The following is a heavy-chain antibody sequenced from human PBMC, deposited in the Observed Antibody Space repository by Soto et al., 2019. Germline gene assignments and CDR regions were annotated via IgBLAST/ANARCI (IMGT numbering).Heavy chain of an antibody. V-gene: IGHV3-30-3*01. CDR1: GFTFSSYA. J-gene: IGHJ6*02. Sequence: GGSLRLSCAASGFTFSSYAMHWVRQAPGKGLEWVAVISYDGSNKYYADSVKGRFTISRDNSKNTLYLQMNSLRAEDTAVYYCARTVDNWNDYSYYGMDVWGQGTTVTVSS. CDR3: ARTVDNWNDYSYYGMDV. CDR2: ISYDGSNK. D-gene: IGHD1-1*01.